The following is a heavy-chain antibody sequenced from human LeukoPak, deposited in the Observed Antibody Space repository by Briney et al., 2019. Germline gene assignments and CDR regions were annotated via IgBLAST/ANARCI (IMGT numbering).Heavy chain of an antibody. CDR2: IHHSGST. V-gene: IGHV4-31*03. CDR3: ANYGSGSYRFDP. D-gene: IGHD3-10*01. J-gene: IGHJ5*02. CDR1: GGSISSGGYY. Sequence: PSETLSLTCTVSGGSISSGGYYWSWIRQHPGRGLEWIGYIHHSGSTYYNPSLKSRLIISLDTSKNQFSLKLNSVTAADTAVYYCANYGSGSYRFDPWGQGTLVTVSS.